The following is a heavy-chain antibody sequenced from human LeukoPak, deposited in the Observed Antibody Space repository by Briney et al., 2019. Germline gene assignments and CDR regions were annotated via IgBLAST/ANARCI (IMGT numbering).Heavy chain of an antibody. V-gene: IGHV3-9*01. CDR3: AKQGAGYFDY. J-gene: IGHJ4*02. CDR2: ISWNSGSI. Sequence: GRSLRLSCAASGFTFDDYAMHWVRQAPGKGLEWVSGISWNSGSIGYADSVKGRFTISRDNAKNTLFLQMNSLRAEDTAVYYCAKQGAGYFDYWGQGTLVTVSS. D-gene: IGHD6-19*01. CDR1: GFTFDDYA.